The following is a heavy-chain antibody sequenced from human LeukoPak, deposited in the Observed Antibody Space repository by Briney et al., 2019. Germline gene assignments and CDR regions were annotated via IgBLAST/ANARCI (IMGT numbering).Heavy chain of an antibody. CDR3: ARGEYSRSLDY. V-gene: IGHV4-34*01. CDR2: INHSGST. J-gene: IGHJ4*02. Sequence: PSETLSLTCAVYGGSFSGYYWSWIRQPPGKGLEWIGEINHSGSTNYNPSLKSRVTISVDTSKNQFSLKLSSVTAADTAVYYCARGEYSRSLDYWGQGTLVTVSS. D-gene: IGHD6-13*01. CDR1: GGSFSGYY.